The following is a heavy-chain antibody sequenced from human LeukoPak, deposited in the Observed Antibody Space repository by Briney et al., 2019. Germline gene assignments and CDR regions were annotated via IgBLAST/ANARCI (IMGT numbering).Heavy chain of an antibody. CDR3: ARAVAGNAFDI. D-gene: IGHD2-15*01. Sequence: GGSLRLSCAASGFTFSNYYVHWVRQAPGKGLVWVSRINSDGSSRSYADSVRGRFTISRDNAKNTLYLQMNGLRAEDTAVYYCARAVAGNAFDIWGQGTMVTVSS. CDR2: INSDGSSR. J-gene: IGHJ3*02. CDR1: GFTFSNYY. V-gene: IGHV3-74*01.